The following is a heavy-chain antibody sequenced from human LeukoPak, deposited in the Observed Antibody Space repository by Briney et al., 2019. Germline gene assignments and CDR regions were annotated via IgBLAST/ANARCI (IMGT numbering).Heavy chain of an antibody. D-gene: IGHD3/OR15-3a*01. CDR1: GGSFSGYY. CDR2: INHSGST. Sequence: PSETLSLTCAVYGGSFSGYYWSWIRQPPGKGLEWIGEINHSGSTNYNPSLESRVTMSVDTSKNQFSLKLSSVTAADTAVYYCARQTGSGLFILPGGQGTLVTVSS. V-gene: IGHV4-34*01. CDR3: ARQTGSGLFILP. J-gene: IGHJ4*02.